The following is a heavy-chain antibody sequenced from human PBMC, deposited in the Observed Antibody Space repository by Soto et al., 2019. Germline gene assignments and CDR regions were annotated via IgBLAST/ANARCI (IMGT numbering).Heavy chain of an antibody. CDR1: GYTFTGYY. CDR3: ARVFKSTYRGYSFMDF. V-gene: IGHV1-2*04. D-gene: IGHD5-18*01. Sequence: ASVKVSCKASGYTFTGYYMHWVRQAPGQWLEWMGWINPNSGGTNYAQKFQGWVTMTRDTSISTAYMELSRLRSDDTAVYYCARVFKSTYRGYSFMDFWGQGTTVTVFS. CDR2: INPNSGGT. J-gene: IGHJ6*02.